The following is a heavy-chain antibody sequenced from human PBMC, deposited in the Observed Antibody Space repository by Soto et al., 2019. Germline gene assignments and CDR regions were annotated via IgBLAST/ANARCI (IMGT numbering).Heavy chain of an antibody. D-gene: IGHD5-12*01. Sequence: TSATLSLTCTVSGGSISSSSYYWGWIRQPPGKGLDLIGSIYYSGSTYYNPSLKSRVTIYVDTSKNQFCLKLSSVTAADTAVYYCASTVDQMATKYNWFFPWGQGTPVTVS. V-gene: IGHV4-39*01. CDR3: ASTVDQMATKYNWFFP. CDR1: GGSISSSSYY. CDR2: IYYSGST. J-gene: IGHJ5*02.